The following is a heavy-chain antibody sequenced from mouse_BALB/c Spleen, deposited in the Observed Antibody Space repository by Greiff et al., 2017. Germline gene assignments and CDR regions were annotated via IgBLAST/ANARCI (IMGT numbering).Heavy chain of an antibody. CDR2: INPSNGRT. CDR3: ARDAMDY. Sequence: QVQLQQPGAELVKPGASVKLSCKASGYTFTSYWMHWVKQRPGQGLEWIGEINPSNGRTNYNEKFKSKATLTVDKSSSTAYMQLSSLTSEDSAVYYCARDAMDYWGQGTTLTVSS. V-gene: IGHV1S81*02. CDR1: GYTFTSYW. J-gene: IGHJ2*01.